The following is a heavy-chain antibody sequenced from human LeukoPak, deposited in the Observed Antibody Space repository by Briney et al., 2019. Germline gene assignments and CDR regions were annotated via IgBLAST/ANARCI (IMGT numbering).Heavy chain of an antibody. Sequence: GESLKISCKGSGYSFTSYWIGWVRQMPGKGLEWMGIIYLGDSDTRYSPSFQGQVTISADKSISTAYLQWSSLKASDTAMYYCARAYCSGGSCYLMPFDYWGQGTLVTVSS. J-gene: IGHJ4*02. V-gene: IGHV5-51*01. CDR2: IYLGDSDT. CDR1: GYSFTSYW. D-gene: IGHD2-15*01. CDR3: ARAYCSGGSCYLMPFDY.